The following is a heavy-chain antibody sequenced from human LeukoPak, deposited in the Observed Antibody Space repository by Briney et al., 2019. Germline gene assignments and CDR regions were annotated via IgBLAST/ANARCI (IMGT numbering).Heavy chain of an antibody. D-gene: IGHD1-26*01. V-gene: IGHV1-3*01. CDR2: INAGNGNT. CDR3: ARRGHSGSYYTLDY. J-gene: IGHJ4*02. Sequence: ASVKVSCKASGYTFTNYAMHWVRQAPGQRLEWMGWINAGNGNTKYSQKFQGRVTITRDTSASTAYMELSSLRSEDTAVYYCARRGHSGSYYTLDYWGQGTLVTVSS. CDR1: GYTFTNYA.